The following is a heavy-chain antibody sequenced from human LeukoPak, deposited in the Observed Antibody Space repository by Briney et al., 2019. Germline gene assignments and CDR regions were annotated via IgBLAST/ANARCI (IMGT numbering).Heavy chain of an antibody. CDR1: GFTFSSYA. CDR3: AKRIQSAMATGY. Sequence: GGSLRLSCAASGFTFSSYAMSWVRQAPGKGLEWVSAISGSGISTYYADSVKGRFTISRDNSKNTLYLQMNSLRAEDTAVYYCAKRIQSAMATGYWGQGTLVTVSS. D-gene: IGHD5-18*01. CDR2: ISGSGIST. J-gene: IGHJ4*02. V-gene: IGHV3-23*01.